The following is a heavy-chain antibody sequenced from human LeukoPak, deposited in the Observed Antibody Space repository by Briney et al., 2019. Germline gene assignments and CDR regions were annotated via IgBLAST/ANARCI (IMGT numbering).Heavy chain of an antibody. CDR2: ISGSGGST. CDR3: ARGGGLDV. Sequence: QPGGSLSSSWAASGFTFSGYPMSWVRQAPGKGLEWVSAISGSGGSTYYADSVKGRFTISRDNSKNTLYLQMSNLRAEDTAVYFCARGGGLDVWGQGATVTVSS. CDR1: GFTFSGYP. V-gene: IGHV3-23*01. J-gene: IGHJ6*02. D-gene: IGHD3-16*01.